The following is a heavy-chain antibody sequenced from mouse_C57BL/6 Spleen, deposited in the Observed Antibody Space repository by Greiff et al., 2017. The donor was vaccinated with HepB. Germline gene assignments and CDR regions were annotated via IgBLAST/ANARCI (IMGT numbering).Heavy chain of an antibody. J-gene: IGHJ1*03. CDR3: ARIGLRYPDWYFDV. CDR2: INPNNGGT. Sequence: EVQLQQSGPELVKPGASVKIPCKASGYTFTDYNMDWVKQSHGKSLEWIGDINPNNGGTIYNQKFKGKATLTVDKSSSTAYMELRSLTSEDTAVYYCARIGLRYPDWYFDVWGTGTTVTVSS. CDR1: GYTFTDYN. V-gene: IGHV1-18*01. D-gene: IGHD1-1*01.